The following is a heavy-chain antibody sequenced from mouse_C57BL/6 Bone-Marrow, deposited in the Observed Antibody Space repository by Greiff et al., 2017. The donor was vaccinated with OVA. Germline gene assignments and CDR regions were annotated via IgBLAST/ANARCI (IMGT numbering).Heavy chain of an antibody. CDR2: ISSGSSTI. V-gene: IGHV5-17*01. CDR1: GFTFSDYG. Sequence: EVHLVESGGGLVKPGGSLKLSCAASGFTFSDYGMHWVRQAPEKGLEWVAYISSGSSTIYYADTVKGRFTISRDNAKNTLFLQMTSLRSEDTAMYYCARPLIYYDYDGYAMDYWGQGTSVTVSS. CDR3: ARPLIYYDYDGYAMDY. D-gene: IGHD2-4*01. J-gene: IGHJ4*01.